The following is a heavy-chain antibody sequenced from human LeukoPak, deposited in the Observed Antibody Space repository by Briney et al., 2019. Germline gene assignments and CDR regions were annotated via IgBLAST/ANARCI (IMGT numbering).Heavy chain of an antibody. Sequence: GGSLRLSCTTSGFTFGDYAMGWVRQAPGKGLGWVGLIRSKAYSGTTEQAASVKGRFTISRDDSKSIAYLQMDSLKTEDTAVYYCTRQWAAARSYYFDCWGQGTLVTVSS. J-gene: IGHJ4*02. CDR1: GFTFGDYA. CDR2: IRSKAYSGTT. D-gene: IGHD6-6*01. CDR3: TRQWAAARSYYFDC. V-gene: IGHV3-49*04.